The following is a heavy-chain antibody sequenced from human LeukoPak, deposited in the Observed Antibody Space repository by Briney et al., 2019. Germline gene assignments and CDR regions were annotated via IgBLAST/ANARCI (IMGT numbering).Heavy chain of an antibody. CDR3: AKRGADSGGNSALVAFDI. V-gene: IGHV3-23*01. CDR2: ITGTGATT. Sequence: GGSLRLSCAASGFTFSSYAMSWVRQAPGKGLEWVSAITGTGATTYYADSVKGRFTISRDNSKNTLYLQMNSLRAEDTAVYYCAKRGADSGGNSALVAFDIWGQGTMVTVSS. D-gene: IGHD4-23*01. CDR1: GFTFSSYA. J-gene: IGHJ3*02.